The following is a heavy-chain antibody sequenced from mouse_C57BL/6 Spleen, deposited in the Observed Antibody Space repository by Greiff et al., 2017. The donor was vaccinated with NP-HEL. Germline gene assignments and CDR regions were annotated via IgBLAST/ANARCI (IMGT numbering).Heavy chain of an antibody. D-gene: IGHD4-1*01. CDR3: GRGWEGDYFDY. CDR1: GYTFTSYW. Sequence: VQLQQPGAELVKPGASVKLSCKASGYTFTSYWMQWVKQRPGQGLEWIGEIDPSDSYTNYNQKFKGKATLTVDTSSSTAYMQLSSLTSEDSAVYDCGRGWEGDYFDYWGQGTTLTVSS. V-gene: IGHV1-50*01. J-gene: IGHJ2*01. CDR2: IDPSDSYT.